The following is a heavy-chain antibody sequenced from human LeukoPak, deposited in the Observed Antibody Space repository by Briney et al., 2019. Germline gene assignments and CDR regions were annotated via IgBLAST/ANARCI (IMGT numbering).Heavy chain of an antibody. CDR3: AKDYCSGGSCYHYWYFDL. Sequence: GGSLRLSCAASGFTFSSYGMHWVRQAPGEGLEWVAFILYDGGNIYYADSVKGRFTISRDNSKTTLYLQMNSLRAEDTAVYYCAKDYCSGGSCYHYWYFDLWGRGTRVTVSS. CDR2: ILYDGGNI. CDR1: GFTFSSYG. V-gene: IGHV3-30*18. J-gene: IGHJ2*01. D-gene: IGHD2-15*01.